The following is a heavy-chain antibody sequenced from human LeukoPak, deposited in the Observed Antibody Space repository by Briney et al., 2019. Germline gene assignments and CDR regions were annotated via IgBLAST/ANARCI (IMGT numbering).Heavy chain of an antibody. D-gene: IGHD3-22*01. CDR2: IWYDGSNK. CDR1: GFTFSSYG. Sequence: GGSLRLSCAASGFTFSSYGMHWVRQAPGKGLEWVAVIWYDGSNKYYADSVKGRFTISRDNSKNTLYLQMNSLRAEDTAVYYCARDAPTYYYDSSGYYSGAFDYWGQGTLVTVSS. CDR3: ARDAPTYYYDSSGYYSGAFDY. V-gene: IGHV3-33*01. J-gene: IGHJ4*02.